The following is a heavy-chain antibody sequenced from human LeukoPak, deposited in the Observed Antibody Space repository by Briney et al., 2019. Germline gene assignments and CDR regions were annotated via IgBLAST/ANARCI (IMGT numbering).Heavy chain of an antibody. CDR3: VRDLNWNEHYGMDV. CDR1: GFTFSSYW. J-gene: IGHJ6*04. Sequence: GESLRLSCAASGFTFSSYWMHWVRQAPGKGLVWVSRINSDGSSTIYADSVKGRFTISRDNANNTLYLQMKSVRAEDTAVYYCVRDLNWNEHYGMDVWGKGTTVTVSS. V-gene: IGHV3-74*01. CDR2: INSDGSST. D-gene: IGHD1-1*01.